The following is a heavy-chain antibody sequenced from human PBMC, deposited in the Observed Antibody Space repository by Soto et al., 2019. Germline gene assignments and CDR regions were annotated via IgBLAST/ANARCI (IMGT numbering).Heavy chain of an antibody. D-gene: IGHD6-13*01. V-gene: IGHV4-34*01. CDR1: GGSFSGYY. CDR3: ARGRSWYGWSDP. J-gene: IGHJ5*02. Sequence: QVQLQQWGAGLLKPSETLSLTCAVYGGSFSGYYWSWIRQPPGKGLEWIGEINHSGSTNYNPSLKSRVTISVDTSKNQFSLNLSSVTAADTAVYYCARGRSWYGWSDPWGQGTLVTVSS. CDR2: INHSGST.